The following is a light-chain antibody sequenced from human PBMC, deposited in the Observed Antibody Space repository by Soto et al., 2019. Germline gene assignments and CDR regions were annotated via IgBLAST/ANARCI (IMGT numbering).Light chain of an antibody. Sequence: DTQMTQSPSSLSASVGDRISITCRASQTVSTYLNWYQQKPGKAPTLLISATSTLQSVVPSRFSGSGSGTEFTLTITSLQPEDFATYYCQQPYTTPRTFGQGTKVAIK. CDR1: QTVSTY. CDR2: ATS. CDR3: QQPYTTPRT. V-gene: IGKV1-39*01. J-gene: IGKJ1*01.